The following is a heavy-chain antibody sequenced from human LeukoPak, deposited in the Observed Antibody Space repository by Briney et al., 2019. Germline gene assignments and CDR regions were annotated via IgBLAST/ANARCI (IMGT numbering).Heavy chain of an antibody. Sequence: PSETLSLTCTVSGGSISSGGYYWSWIRQPPGKGLEWIGYIYYSGSTNYNPSLKSRVTISVDTSKNQFSPKLSSVTAADTAVYYCARTPLWFGDPPFFFDYWGQGTLVTVSS. D-gene: IGHD3-10*01. V-gene: IGHV4-61*08. CDR3: ARTPLWFGDPPFFFDY. CDR2: IYYSGST. CDR1: GGSISSGGYY. J-gene: IGHJ4*02.